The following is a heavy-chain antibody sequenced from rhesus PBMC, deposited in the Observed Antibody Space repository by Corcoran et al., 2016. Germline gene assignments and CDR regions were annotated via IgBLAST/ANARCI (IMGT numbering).Heavy chain of an antibody. CDR1: GSILPSSW. CDR3: AKSYSNYYGYFDL. J-gene: IGHJ2*01. V-gene: IGHV5-2*01. D-gene: IGHD4-23*01. Sequence: EVQLVQSGAEVTRPWGCLEISCRTSGSILPSSWILWVGQSPGQGLEWSGAIYHSDSDTRYTPAFQGQVTISTDKSISTTYLQWSSLKAEDSATYYCAKSYSNYYGYFDLWGPGTPITISS. CDR2: IYHSDSDT.